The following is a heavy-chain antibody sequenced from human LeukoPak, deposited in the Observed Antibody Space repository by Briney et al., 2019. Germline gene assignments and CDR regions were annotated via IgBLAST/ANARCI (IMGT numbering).Heavy chain of an antibody. V-gene: IGHV4-59*01. D-gene: IGHD3-3*01. CDR1: GGSISSYY. CDR3: ARGGDFWSGYSRKGNWFDP. Sequence: SETLSLTCTVSGGSISSYYWSWIRQPPGKGLEWIGYIYYSGTTNYYPSLKSRVTISVDTSKNQFSLKLSSVTAADTAVYYCARGGDFWSGYSRKGNWFDPWGQGTLVTVSS. CDR2: IYYSGTT. J-gene: IGHJ5*02.